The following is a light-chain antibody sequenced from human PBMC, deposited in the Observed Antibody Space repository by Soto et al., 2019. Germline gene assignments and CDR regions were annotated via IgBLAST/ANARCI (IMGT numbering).Light chain of an antibody. J-gene: IGKJ4*01. Sequence: EIVFTQSPGSLSLSPGERATLSCRASQSVSKNYLAWYQQKPGQAPRLLIYGASSRETGIPDRFSGSGSGTEFTLTISRLEPEDFAVYYCQQYGSSTLTFGGGTKVDIK. V-gene: IGKV3-20*01. CDR1: QSVSKNY. CDR3: QQYGSSTLT. CDR2: GAS.